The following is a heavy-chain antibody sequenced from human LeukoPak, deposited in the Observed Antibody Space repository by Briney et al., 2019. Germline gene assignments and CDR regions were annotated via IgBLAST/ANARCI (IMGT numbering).Heavy chain of an antibody. D-gene: IGHD6-19*01. CDR3: AREGPSHSSGWLGEDAFDI. J-gene: IGHJ3*02. Sequence: GGSLRLSCAASGFTFSSYGMHWVRQAPGKGLEWVAVIWYDGSNKYYADSVKGRFTISRDNSKNTLYLQMNSLRAEDTAVYYCAREGPSHSSGWLGEDAFDIWGQGTMVTVSS. CDR1: GFTFSSYG. CDR2: IWYDGSNK. V-gene: IGHV3-33*01.